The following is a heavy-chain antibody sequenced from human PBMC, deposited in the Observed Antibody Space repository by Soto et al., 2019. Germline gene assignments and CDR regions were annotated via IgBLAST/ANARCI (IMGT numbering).Heavy chain of an antibody. CDR1: GFTFSSYG. Sequence: QVQLVESGGGVVQPGRSLRLSCAASGFTFSSYGMHWVRQAPGKGLEWVAVIWYDGSNKYYADSVKGRFTISRDNSKNTLYLQMNSLRAEDTAVYYCARGGGYSSGWYEGYYFDYWGQGTLVTVSS. D-gene: IGHD6-19*01. V-gene: IGHV3-33*01. CDR2: IWYDGSNK. J-gene: IGHJ4*02. CDR3: ARGGGYSSGWYEGYYFDY.